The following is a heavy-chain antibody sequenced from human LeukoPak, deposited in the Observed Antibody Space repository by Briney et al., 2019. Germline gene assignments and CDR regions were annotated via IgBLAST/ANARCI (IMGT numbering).Heavy chain of an antibody. V-gene: IGHV1-2*02. J-gene: IGHJ4*02. CDR2: INPNSGGT. CDR3: ARTRVFEQLWFSFGY. D-gene: IGHD5-18*01. Sequence: ASVKVSCKASGYTFTGYYMHWVRQAPGQGLEWMGWINPNSGGTNYAQKFQGRVTMTRDTSISTAYMELSRLRSDDTAVYYCARTRVFEQLWFSFGYWGQGTLVTVSS. CDR1: GYTFTGYY.